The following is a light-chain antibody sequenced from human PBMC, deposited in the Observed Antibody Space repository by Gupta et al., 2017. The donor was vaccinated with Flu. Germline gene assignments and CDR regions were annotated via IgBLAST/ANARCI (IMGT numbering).Light chain of an antibody. CDR2: WAA. CDR1: QSVLYSSNNKNY. CDR3: QQHYSTPQT. Sequence: SLGERATINCKSSQSVLYSSNNKNYLAWYQQKPGQPPKLLIYWAATRESGVPDRYSGSGSGTDFTLTISSLQADDVAVYYCQQHYSTPQTFGQGTKVEIK. J-gene: IGKJ1*01. V-gene: IGKV4-1*01.